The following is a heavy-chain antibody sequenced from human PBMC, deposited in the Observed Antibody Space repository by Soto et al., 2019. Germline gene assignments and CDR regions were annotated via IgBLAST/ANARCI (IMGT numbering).Heavy chain of an antibody. CDR1: GGSISSYY. J-gene: IGHJ4*02. CDR2: IYYSGST. D-gene: IGHD3-10*01. Sequence: SETLCLTYTVSGGSISSYYWSWIRQPPGKGLEWIGYIYYSGSTNYNPSLKSRVTISVDTSKNQFSLKLSSVTAADTAVYYCARTPGEVRGVIIMAFDYWGQGTLVTVSS. CDR3: ARTPGEVRGVIIMAFDY. V-gene: IGHV4-59*08.